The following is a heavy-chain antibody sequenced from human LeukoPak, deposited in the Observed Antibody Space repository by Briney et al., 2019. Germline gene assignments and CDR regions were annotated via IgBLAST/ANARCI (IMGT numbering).Heavy chain of an antibody. CDR1: GGSISSYY. J-gene: IGHJ4*02. CDR2: IYTSGST. D-gene: IGHD2-2*01. V-gene: IGHV4-4*09. CDR3: ARQYCSSTSCYVRFDY. Sequence: SETLSLTCTVSGGSISSYYWSWIRQPPGKGLEWIGYIYTSGSTNYNPSLKSRVTISVDTSKNQFSLKMSSVTAADTAVYYCARQYCSSTSCYVRFDYWGQGTLVTVSS.